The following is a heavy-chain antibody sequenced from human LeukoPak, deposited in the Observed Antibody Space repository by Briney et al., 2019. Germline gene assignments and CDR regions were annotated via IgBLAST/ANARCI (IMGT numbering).Heavy chain of an antibody. J-gene: IGHJ6*03. V-gene: IGHV2-70*11. CDR2: IAWDDDK. CDR1: GFSLSTRGMC. CDR3: ARNRGMYYYDSSGYYYSYYYYMDV. Sequence: SGPALFQPPPTLTLTCTFSGFSLSTRGMCVSWIRQPPGKALEWLSRIAWDDDKYYSTSLKTRLTISKDTSKNQVVLTMTNMDPVDTATYYCARNRGMYYYDSSGYYYSYYYYMDVWGKGTTVTVSS. D-gene: IGHD3-22*01.